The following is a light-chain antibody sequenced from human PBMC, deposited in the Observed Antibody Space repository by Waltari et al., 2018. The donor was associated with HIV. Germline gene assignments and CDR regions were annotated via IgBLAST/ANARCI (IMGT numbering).Light chain of an antibody. Sequence: DIVMTQSPESLAVALGERDTINGKSSQSVVYSSDNENYLAWYQQKPRQPPKLLMYWASHRGSGVPDRFSGSGSGTNFTLSISNVEAEDVAIYYCQQYRKTPWTFGQGTKLEVK. CDR3: QQYRKTPWT. V-gene: IGKV4-1*01. CDR2: WAS. J-gene: IGKJ1*01. CDR1: QSVVYSSDNENY.